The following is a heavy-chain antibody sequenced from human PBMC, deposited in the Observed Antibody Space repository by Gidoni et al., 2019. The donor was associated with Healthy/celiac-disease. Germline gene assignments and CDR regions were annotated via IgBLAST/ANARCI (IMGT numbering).Heavy chain of an antibody. D-gene: IGHD3-22*01. V-gene: IGHV3-23*01. J-gene: IGHJ4*02. CDR1: GFTFSSYA. CDR2: ISGSGGST. CDR3: AKVYDSSGYYYALFDY. Sequence: EVQLLESGGGLVQPGGSLRLSCAASGFTFSSYAMRWVRQAPGKGLEWVSAISGSGGSTYYADSVKGRFTISRDNSKNTLYLQMNSLRAEDTAVYYCAKVYDSSGYYYALFDYWGQGTLVTVSS.